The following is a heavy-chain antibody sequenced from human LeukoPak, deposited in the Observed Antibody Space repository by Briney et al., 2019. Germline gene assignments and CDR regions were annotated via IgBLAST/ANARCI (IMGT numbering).Heavy chain of an antibody. CDR1: GFTFSSYS. CDR3: ARGFSFAVVPAA. D-gene: IGHD2-2*01. V-gene: IGHV3-21*01. J-gene: IGHJ4*02. Sequence: KPGGSLRLSCAASGFTFSSYSMNWVRQAPGKGLEWVSSISSSSSYIYYADSVKGRFTISRDNAKNSLYLQMNSLRAEDTAVYYCARGFSFAVVPAAWGQGTLVTVSS. CDR2: ISSSSSYI.